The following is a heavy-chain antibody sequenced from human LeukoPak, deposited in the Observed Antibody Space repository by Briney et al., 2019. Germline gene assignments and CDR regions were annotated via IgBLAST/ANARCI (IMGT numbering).Heavy chain of an antibody. CDR3: ARDGVDYYGSGSYSY. CDR2: ISYDGSNK. J-gene: IGHJ4*02. D-gene: IGHD3-10*01. CDR1: GFTFSSYV. V-gene: IGHV3-30*03. Sequence: GGSLRLSCAASGFTFSSYVMHWVRQAPGKGLEWVAFISYDGSNKYYADSVKGRCTISRDNAKNSLYLQMNSLRAEDTAVYYCARDGVDYYGSGSYSYWGQGTLVTVSS.